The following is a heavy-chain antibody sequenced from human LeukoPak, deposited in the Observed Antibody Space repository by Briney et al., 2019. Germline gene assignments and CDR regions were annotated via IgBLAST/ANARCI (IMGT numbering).Heavy chain of an antibody. V-gene: IGHV1-69*04. CDR2: IIPILGIA. CDR3: ARDLSPLVRGVISDY. J-gene: IGHJ4*02. Sequence: SVKVSCKASGGTFSSYTISWMRQAPGQGLEWMGRIIPILGIANYAQKFQGRVTITADKSTSTAYMELSSLRSDDTAVYYCARDLSPLVRGVISDYWGQGTLVTVSS. D-gene: IGHD3-10*01. CDR1: GGTFSSYT.